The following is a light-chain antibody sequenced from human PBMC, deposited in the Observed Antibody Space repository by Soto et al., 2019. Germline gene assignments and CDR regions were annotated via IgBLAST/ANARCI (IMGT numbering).Light chain of an antibody. CDR3: QQYDNLPLT. V-gene: IGKV1-33*01. Sequence: DIQMTQSPSSLSASVGDRVTITCKASQDISNYLNWYQQKPGKAPKLLIYYASNLETGVPSRFSGSGSGTDFTLTISSLQPEDIATYYCQQYDNLPLTFGPGTKVDIK. J-gene: IGKJ3*01. CDR1: QDISNY. CDR2: YAS.